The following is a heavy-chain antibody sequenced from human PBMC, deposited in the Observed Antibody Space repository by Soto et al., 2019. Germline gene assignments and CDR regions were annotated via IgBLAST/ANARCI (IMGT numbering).Heavy chain of an antibody. D-gene: IGHD3-10*01. CDR2: INHSGST. V-gene: IGHV4-34*01. J-gene: IGHJ5*02. CDR1: GGSFSGYY. Sequence: SETLCLTCAGYGGSFSGYYWSGSRQPPGKGLEWVGEINHSGSTNYNPSLKSRVTISVDTSKNQFSLKLSSVTAADTAVYYCARARCYYGSGRHYAFAPWGQRTPVPVSS. CDR3: ARARCYYGSGRHYAFAP.